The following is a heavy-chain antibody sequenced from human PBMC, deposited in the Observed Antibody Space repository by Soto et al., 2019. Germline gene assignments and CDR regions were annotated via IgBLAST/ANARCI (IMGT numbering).Heavy chain of an antibody. V-gene: IGHV4-34*01. CDR3: ARGTDYDYVWGSYRYFDY. CDR1: GGSFSGYY. J-gene: IGHJ4*02. D-gene: IGHD3-16*02. Sequence: SETLSLTCAVYGGSFSGYYWSWIRQPPGKGLEWIGEINHSGSTNYNPSLKSRVTISVDTSKNQFSLKLSSVTAADTAVYYCARGTDYDYVWGSYRYFDYWGQGTLVTVSS. CDR2: INHSGST.